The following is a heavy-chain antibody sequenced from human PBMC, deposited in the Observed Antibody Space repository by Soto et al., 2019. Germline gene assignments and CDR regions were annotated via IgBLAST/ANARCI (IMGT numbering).Heavy chain of an antibody. CDR3: ASSAVAGYYSYYYTDV. J-gene: IGHJ6*03. CDR2: INAGNGNT. D-gene: IGHD6-19*01. Sequence: ASVKVSCKASGYTFTSYAMHWVRQAPGQRLEWMGWINAGNGNTKYSQKFQGRVTITRDTSASTAYMELSSLRSEDTAVYYCASSAVAGYYSYYYTDVWGKGTTVTVSS. CDR1: GYTFTSYA. V-gene: IGHV1-3*01.